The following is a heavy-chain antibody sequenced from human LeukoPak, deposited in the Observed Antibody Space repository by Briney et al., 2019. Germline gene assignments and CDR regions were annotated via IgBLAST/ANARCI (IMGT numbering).Heavy chain of an antibody. CDR2: FDPEYGET. V-gene: IGHV1-24*01. CDR3: ATWETYYYDSSGYG. CDR1: GYTLTELS. D-gene: IGHD3-22*01. J-gene: IGHJ4*02. Sequence: ASVKVSCKVSGYTLTELSIHWVRQAPGKGLEWMGGFDPEYGETIYAQKFQGRVTMTEDTSTDTAYMELSSLRSEDTAVYYCATWETYYYDSSGYGWGQGTLVTVSS.